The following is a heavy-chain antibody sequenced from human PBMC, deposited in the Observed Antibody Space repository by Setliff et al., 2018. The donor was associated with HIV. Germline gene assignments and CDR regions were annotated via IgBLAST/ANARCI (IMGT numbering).Heavy chain of an antibody. CDR2: IIPIFGTA. Sequence: SVKVSCKASGYTFTSYGITWVRQAPGQGLEWMGGIIPIFGTANYAQKFQGRVTITADESTSTAYMELSSLRSEDTAVYYCARAPTGATVAYYFDYWGQGTLVTVSS. D-gene: IGHD4-17*01. CDR3: ARAPTGATVAYYFDY. J-gene: IGHJ4*02. CDR1: GYTFTSYG. V-gene: IGHV1-69*13.